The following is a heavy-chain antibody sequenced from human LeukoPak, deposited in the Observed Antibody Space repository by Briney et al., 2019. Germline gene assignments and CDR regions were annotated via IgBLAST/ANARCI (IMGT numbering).Heavy chain of an antibody. CDR3: ARDLREAVAGTFDY. CDR2: ISSSSTYI. Sequence: GGSLRLSCAASGFTFSTSSINWVRRAPGKGLEWVSSISSSSTYIYYADSVKGRFTISRDNAKNSLYLQMNSLRAEDTAVYYCARDLREAVAGTFDYWGQGTLVTVSS. J-gene: IGHJ4*02. D-gene: IGHD6-19*01. CDR1: GFTFSTSS. V-gene: IGHV3-21*01.